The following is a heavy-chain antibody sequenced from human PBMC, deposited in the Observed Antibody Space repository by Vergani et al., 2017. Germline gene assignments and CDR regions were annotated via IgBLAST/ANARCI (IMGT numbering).Heavy chain of an antibody. D-gene: IGHD2-2*01. CDR1: GGTFSSYA. CDR3: ARENCSSTSCYVVWFDP. CDR2: IIPIFGTA. Sequence: QVQLVQSGAEVKKPGSSVKVSCKASGGTFSSYAISWVRQAPGQGLEWMGGIIPIFGTANYAQKFQGRVTITADESTSTAYMELSSLRSEDTAVYYCARENCSSTSCYVVWFDPWGQGTLVTVSS. J-gene: IGHJ5*02. V-gene: IGHV1-69*01.